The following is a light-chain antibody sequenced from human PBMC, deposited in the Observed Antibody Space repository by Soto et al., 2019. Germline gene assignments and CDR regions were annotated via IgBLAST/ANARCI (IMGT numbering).Light chain of an antibody. CDR1: SSDVGGYNY. J-gene: IGLJ1*01. V-gene: IGLV2-8*01. CDR2: EVS. CDR3: SSYAGNKNV. Sequence: QSVLTQPPSASGSPGQSVTISCTGTSSDVGGYNYVSWYQQHPGKAPKLMIYEVSKRPSGVPDRFSGSKFGNTASLTVSGLQAEDEADYYCSSYAGNKNVFGTGTKVTVL.